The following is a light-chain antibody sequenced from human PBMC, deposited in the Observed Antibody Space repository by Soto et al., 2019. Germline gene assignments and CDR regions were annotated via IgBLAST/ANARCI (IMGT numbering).Light chain of an antibody. CDR2: GAS. CDR1: QSVSSN. J-gene: IGKJ4*01. CDR3: QQYNNWLSLT. V-gene: IGKV3-15*01. Sequence: EIMMKQSSATPSVSPGERATLSCRALQSVSSNLAWYQQKPGQAPRLLIYGASTRATGIPARFSGSGSGTEFTLTISSLQSEDFAVYYCQQYNNWLSLTFGGGTKVDIK.